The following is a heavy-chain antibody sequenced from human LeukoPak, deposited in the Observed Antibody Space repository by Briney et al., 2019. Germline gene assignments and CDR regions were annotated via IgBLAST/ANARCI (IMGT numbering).Heavy chain of an antibody. J-gene: IGHJ4*02. CDR3: VRQPTGSLDY. Sequence: PSETLSLTCTVSGGSISSSSYYWGWIRQPPVKGLEWIGIAYYSGSAYYNPSLKSRVTISVDTSKNQFSLKLSSVTAADTAVYYCVRQPTGSLDYWGQGALVTVSS. D-gene: IGHD3-9*01. CDR2: AYYSGSA. V-gene: IGHV4-39*01. CDR1: GGSISSSSYY.